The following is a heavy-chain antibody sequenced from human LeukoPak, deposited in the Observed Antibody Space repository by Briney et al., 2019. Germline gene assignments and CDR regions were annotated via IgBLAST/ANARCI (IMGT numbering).Heavy chain of an antibody. Sequence: GGSLRLSCAASGFTFSSYAMSWVRQVPGKGLEWVSGISGSRGNTYYADSVKGRFTISRDISTDTLYLQMNSLRAEDTAVYYCAKEAHRDFWSGYIEYWGQGARVTVSS. CDR1: GFTFSSYA. CDR2: ISGSRGNT. V-gene: IGHV3-23*01. D-gene: IGHD3-3*01. CDR3: AKEAHRDFWSGYIEY. J-gene: IGHJ4*02.